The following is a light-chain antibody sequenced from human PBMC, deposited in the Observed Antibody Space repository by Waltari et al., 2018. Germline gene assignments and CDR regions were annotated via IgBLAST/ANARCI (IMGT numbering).Light chain of an antibody. Sequence: QSVLTQPPSVSAAPGQKVTISCSGGTSNIGNYYVSWYQHLPGAAPKLLIYDNEQPPSGIPDRFSASRSGTSATLGITGLQIGDEADYYCATWDNSLTDVVFGGGTKLTVL. V-gene: IGLV1-51*01. J-gene: IGLJ2*01. CDR3: ATWDNSLTDVV. CDR1: TSNIGNYY. CDR2: DNE.